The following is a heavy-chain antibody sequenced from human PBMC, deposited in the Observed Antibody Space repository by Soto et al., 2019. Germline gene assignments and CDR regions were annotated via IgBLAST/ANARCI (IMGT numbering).Heavy chain of an antibody. J-gene: IGHJ5*02. Sequence: KPSETLSLTCAVYGGSFSGYYWSWIRQPPGKGLEWIGEINHSGSTNYNPSLKSRVTISVDTSKNQFSLKLSSVTAADTAVYYCARGGSGGSGSYYRWFDPWGQGTLVTVSS. CDR3: ARGGSGGSGSYYRWFDP. CDR2: INHSGST. CDR1: GGSFSGYY. V-gene: IGHV4-34*01. D-gene: IGHD3-10*01.